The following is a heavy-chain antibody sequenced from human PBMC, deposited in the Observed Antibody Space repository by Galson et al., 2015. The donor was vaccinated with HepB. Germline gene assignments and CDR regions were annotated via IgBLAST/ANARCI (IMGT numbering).Heavy chain of an antibody. Sequence: SVKVSCKASGYTFTTYGISWVRQAPGQGLEWMGWVSGYSGNTNFAQKFQGRVTMTTDTSTNTAYMELRSLRSDDTAVYYCAREDRRQWLGFDYWGQGTLVTVSS. D-gene: IGHD6-19*01. CDR3: AREDRRQWLGFDY. J-gene: IGHJ4*02. CDR2: VSGYSGNT. V-gene: IGHV1-18*04. CDR1: GYTFTTYG.